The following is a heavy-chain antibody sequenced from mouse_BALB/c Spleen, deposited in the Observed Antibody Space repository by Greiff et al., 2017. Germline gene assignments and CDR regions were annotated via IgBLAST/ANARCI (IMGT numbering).Heavy chain of an antibody. J-gene: IGHJ3*01. Sequence: VHVKQSGAELVKPGASVKLSCTASGFNIKDTYMHWVKQRPEQGLEWIGRIDPANGNTKYDPKFQGKATITADTSSNTAYLQLSSLTSEDTAVYYCARDYYGSSYVAYWGQGTLVTVSA. D-gene: IGHD1-1*01. CDR2: IDPANGNT. CDR3: ARDYYGSSYVAY. CDR1: GFNIKDTY. V-gene: IGHV14-3*02.